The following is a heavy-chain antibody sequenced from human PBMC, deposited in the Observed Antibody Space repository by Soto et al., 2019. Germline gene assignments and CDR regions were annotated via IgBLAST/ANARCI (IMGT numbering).Heavy chain of an antibody. CDR3: AGGSDAYKGGRT. CDR1: DGSLSDDY. V-gene: IGHV4-34*01. J-gene: IGHJ5*02. Sequence: SETLSLTCAVYDGSLSDDYYTWTRQSPGKGLEWIGEIHPSGSTYYNPSLKTRVTLSQDTSKKQFSLNLISVTAADTGEYYCAGGSDAYKGGRTWAKGPLVTFSS. CDR2: IHPSGST. D-gene: IGHD1-1*01.